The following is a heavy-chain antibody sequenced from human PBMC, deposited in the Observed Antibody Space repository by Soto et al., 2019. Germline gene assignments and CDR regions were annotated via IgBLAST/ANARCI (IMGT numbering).Heavy chain of an antibody. J-gene: IGHJ5*02. V-gene: IGHV3-74*01. Sequence: EVPLVESGGGLVQPGGSLRLSCAASGFTFSSYWMHWVRQAPGKGLVWVSRINSDGSTITYADSVKGRFTISRDNAKNTLYLQMNSLRAEDTAIYYCARQKLWFGELYDHWGQGTLVTVSS. CDR1: GFTFSSYW. CDR2: INSDGSTI. CDR3: ARQKLWFGELYDH. D-gene: IGHD3-10*01.